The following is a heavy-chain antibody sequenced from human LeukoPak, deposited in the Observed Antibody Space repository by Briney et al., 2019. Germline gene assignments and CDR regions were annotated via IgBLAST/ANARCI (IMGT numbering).Heavy chain of an antibody. V-gene: IGHV3-7*01. J-gene: IGHJ6*03. CDR1: GFTFSSYW. D-gene: IGHD6-19*01. CDR3: ARDGIAVAGLHYYYYYMDV. CDR2: INQDGSEK. Sequence: PGGSLRLSCAASGFTFSSYWMSWVRQAPGKGLEWVANINQDGSEKYYVDSVKGRFTIYRDNAKNSLYLQMNSLRAEDTAVYYCARDGIAVAGLHYYYYYMDVWGKGTTVTVSS.